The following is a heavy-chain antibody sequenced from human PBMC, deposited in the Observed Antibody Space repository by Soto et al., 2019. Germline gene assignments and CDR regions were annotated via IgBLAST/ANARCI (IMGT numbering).Heavy chain of an antibody. CDR1: GGTFSSYA. J-gene: IGHJ3*02. CDR3: ARTTATRSLSAFDI. D-gene: IGHD2-15*01. V-gene: IGHV1-69*06. CDR2: IIPIFGTA. Sequence: SVKVSCKASGGTFSSYAISWVRQAPGQGLEWMGGIIPIFGTANYAQKFQGRVTITADKSTSTAYMELSSLRSEDTAVYYCARTTATRSLSAFDIWGQGTMVTVSS.